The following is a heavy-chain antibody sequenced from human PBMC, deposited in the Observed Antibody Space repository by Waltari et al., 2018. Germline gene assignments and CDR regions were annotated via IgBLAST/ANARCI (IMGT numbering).Heavy chain of an antibody. CDR3: SSDRVGQYNWNDSDFDY. V-gene: IGHV3-15*01. CDR2: IKSKSDGGTT. CDR1: AFTFCYVR. D-gene: IGHD1-20*01. Sequence: DVQLVESWGCLVKPGGSLSLPCACYAFTFCYVRMTWVRQGPGKGVEWVGRIKSKSDGGTTDYSAPVKGRFIISRDDSENTLYLQMNNVETEDTAVYYCSSDRVGQYNWNDSDFDYWGQGTLVTVSS. J-gene: IGHJ4*02.